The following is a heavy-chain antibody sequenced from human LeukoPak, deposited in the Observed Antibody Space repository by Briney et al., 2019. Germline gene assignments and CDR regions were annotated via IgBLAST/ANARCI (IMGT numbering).Heavy chain of an antibody. J-gene: IGHJ4*02. CDR3: ARHWGGPFDY. Sequence: SETLSLTCTVSGVSISTRNYYWGWIRQPPGKGLEWIGNIFYSGSTYYSPSFKSRVTISVDTSKNQFSLKLSSVTAADTAVYYCARHWGGPFDYWGQGTLVTVSS. V-gene: IGHV4-39*07. CDR2: IFYSGST. D-gene: IGHD3-10*01. CDR1: GVSISTRNYY.